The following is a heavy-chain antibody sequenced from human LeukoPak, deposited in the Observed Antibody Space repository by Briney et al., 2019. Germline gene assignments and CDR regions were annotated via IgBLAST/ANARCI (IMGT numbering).Heavy chain of an antibody. V-gene: IGHV3-9*01. Sequence: GRSLRLSCAASGFTFDDYAMHWVRHAPGKGLEWVSGISWNSGSIGYADSVKGRFTISRDNAKNSLYLQMNSLRAEDTALYYCAKQSLGYSSGWYPSWGQGTLVTVSS. J-gene: IGHJ5*02. CDR2: ISWNSGSI. CDR3: AKQSLGYSSGWYPS. CDR1: GFTFDDYA. D-gene: IGHD6-19*01.